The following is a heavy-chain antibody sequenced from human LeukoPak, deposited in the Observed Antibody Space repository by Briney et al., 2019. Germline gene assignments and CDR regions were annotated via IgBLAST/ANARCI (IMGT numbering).Heavy chain of an antibody. J-gene: IGHJ3*02. D-gene: IGHD1-26*01. Sequence: ASVKVSCKASGYTFTSYGISWVRQAPGQGLEWMGWINPNSGGTNYAQKFQGRVTMTRDTSISTAYMELSRLRSDDTAVYYCAREAHGINAFDIWGQGTMVTVSS. CDR2: INPNSGGT. V-gene: IGHV1-2*02. CDR1: GYTFTSYG. CDR3: AREAHGINAFDI.